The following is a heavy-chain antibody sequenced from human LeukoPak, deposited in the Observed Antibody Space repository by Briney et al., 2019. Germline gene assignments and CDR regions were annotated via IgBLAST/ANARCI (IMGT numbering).Heavy chain of an antibody. D-gene: IGHD1-14*01. Sequence: TGGSLRLSCAASGFTFSSYSMNWVRQAPGKGLEWVSSISSSSSYIYYADSVKGRFTISRDNAKNSLYLQMNSLGAEDTAVYYCARRRLCCGTDYWGQGTLVTVSS. V-gene: IGHV3-21*01. CDR3: ARRRLCCGTDY. J-gene: IGHJ4*02. CDR1: GFTFSSYS. CDR2: ISSSSSYI.